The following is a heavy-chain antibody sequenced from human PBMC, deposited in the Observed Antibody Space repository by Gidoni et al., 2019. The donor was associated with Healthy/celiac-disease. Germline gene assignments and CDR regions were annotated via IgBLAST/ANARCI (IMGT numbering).Heavy chain of an antibody. J-gene: IGHJ4*02. V-gene: IGHV4-39*01. CDR1: GGSISSSSYY. D-gene: IGHD6-6*01. CDR3: ARHEYSSSSAPTDY. Sequence: QLQLQESGPGLVKPSETLSLTCTVSGGSISSSSYYWGWIRQPPGKGLEWIGSIYYSGSTYYNPSLKSRVTISVDTSKNQFSLKLSSVTAADTAVYYCARHEYSSSSAPTDYWGQGTLVTVSS. CDR2: IYYSGST.